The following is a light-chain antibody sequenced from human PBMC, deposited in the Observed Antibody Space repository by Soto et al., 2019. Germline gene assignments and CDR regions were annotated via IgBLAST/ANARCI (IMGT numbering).Light chain of an antibody. CDR1: QSISTW. V-gene: IGKV1-5*01. Sequence: DIPMTQSPSTLSASVGDRVTITCRASQSISTWLAWYQQKPGNAPKLLISDASILESGVPSRFSASGSGTEFTLTISSLQPDDFATYYCQQYHTYYTFGQGTKLEIK. CDR2: DAS. J-gene: IGKJ2*01. CDR3: QQYHTYYT.